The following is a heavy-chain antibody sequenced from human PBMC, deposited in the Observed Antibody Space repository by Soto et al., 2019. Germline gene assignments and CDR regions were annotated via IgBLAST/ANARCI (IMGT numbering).Heavy chain of an antibody. D-gene: IGHD3-22*01. CDR1: GCSFSSYG. CDR2: KWYDGITI. V-gene: IGHV3-33*01. CDR3: AREDAPYYYDSSGYYFYDY. Sequence: GGDRRPSAAEAGCSFSSYGMHWARQAPDKGVDGIAVKWYDGITIFYAGSVKGRFSFARDKSKNRLYGQMNSLRAEDTAVYYCAREDAPYYYDSSGYYFYDYWGQGTLVTVSS. J-gene: IGHJ4*02.